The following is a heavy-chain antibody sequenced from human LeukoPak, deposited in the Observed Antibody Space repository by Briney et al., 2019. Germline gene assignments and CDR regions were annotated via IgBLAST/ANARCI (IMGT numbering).Heavy chain of an antibody. D-gene: IGHD5-18*01. J-gene: IGHJ4*02. CDR3: AKVERDSYGYRFDY. CDR1: GFTFSSYA. Sequence: PGGSLRLSCAASGFTFSSYAMHWVRQAPGKGLEWVAVISYDGSSKYYADSVKGRFTISRDNSKNTLYLQMNSLRAEDTAVYYCAKVERDSYGYRFDYWGQGTLVTVSS. V-gene: IGHV3-30*04. CDR2: ISYDGSSK.